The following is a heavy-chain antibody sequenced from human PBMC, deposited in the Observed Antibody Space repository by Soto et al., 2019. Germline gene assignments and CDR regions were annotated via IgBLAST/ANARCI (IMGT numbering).Heavy chain of an antibody. CDR3: ATNPSYNKNYYYSMDV. D-gene: IGHD4-4*01. J-gene: IGHJ6*02. Sequence: GGSLRLSCAASGFTFANAWMTWVRQAPGKGLEWVGRIKSTTDGGTTYYGASVKGRFTISRDDSKNTLYLQMNSLKTEDTAVYYCATNPSYNKNYYYSMDVWGQGTTVTVSS. CDR2: IKSTTDGGTT. V-gene: IGHV3-15*01. CDR1: GFTFANAW.